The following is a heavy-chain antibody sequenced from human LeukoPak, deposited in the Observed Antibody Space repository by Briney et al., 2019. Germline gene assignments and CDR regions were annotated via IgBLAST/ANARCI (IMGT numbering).Heavy chain of an antibody. J-gene: IGHJ3*02. Sequence: PGGSLRPSCAASGFTSSSYVMSWVRQAPGKGLEWVSASSGSGSITYYADSVKGRFTIFRDNSNNTLYLQMNSLRAEDTAVYYCAKDLSSGYYDAFDIWGQGTMVTVSS. V-gene: IGHV3-23*01. CDR3: AKDLSSGYYDAFDI. CDR2: SSGSGSIT. CDR1: GFTSSSYV. D-gene: IGHD3-22*01.